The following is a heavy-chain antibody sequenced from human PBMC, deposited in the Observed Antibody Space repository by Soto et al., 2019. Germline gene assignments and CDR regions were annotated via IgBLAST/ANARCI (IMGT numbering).Heavy chain of an antibody. CDR1: GFTFSSYA. CDR3: AKGPPRSSGWFTHNWFDP. V-gene: IGHV3-23*01. D-gene: IGHD6-19*01. CDR2: ISGSGGST. Sequence: GGSLRLSCAASGFTFSSYAMSWVRQAPGKGLEWVSAISGSGGSTYYADSVKGRFTISRDNSKKTLYLQMNSLRAEDTAVYYCAKGPPRSSGWFTHNWFDPWGQGTLVTVS. J-gene: IGHJ5*02.